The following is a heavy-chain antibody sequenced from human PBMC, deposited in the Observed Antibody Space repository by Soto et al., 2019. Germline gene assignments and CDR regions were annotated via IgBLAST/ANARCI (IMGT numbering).Heavy chain of an antibody. CDR3: XXXXXXXSTHXGWXAFDL. CDR2: IYASGSA. CDR1: GASIRGVDYF. Sequence: XVQLQEAGPGLVKPSQTLSLTCTVSGASIRGVDYFWTWIRQRPGKGLEWLGNIYASGSAYTNPXXXXXXXXXXXXXXXXXXXXXXXXXXXXXXXXXXXXXXXXXSTHXGWXAFDLWGQGT. V-gene: IGHV4-30-4*01. J-gene: IGHJ3*01.